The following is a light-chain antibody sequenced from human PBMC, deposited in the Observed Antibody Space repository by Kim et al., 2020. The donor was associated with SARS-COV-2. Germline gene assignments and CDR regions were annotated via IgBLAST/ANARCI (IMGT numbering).Light chain of an antibody. CDR1: QSVSSN. CDR2: GAS. J-gene: IGKJ1*01. CDR3: QQYNNWLRK. Sequence: EIVMTQSPATLSVSPGERATLSCRASQSVSSNLAWYQQKPGQAPRLLIYGASTRATGIPARFSGSGSGTEFTLTISSLQSEDFAVYYCQQYNNWLRKFGQETKVDIK. V-gene: IGKV3-15*01.